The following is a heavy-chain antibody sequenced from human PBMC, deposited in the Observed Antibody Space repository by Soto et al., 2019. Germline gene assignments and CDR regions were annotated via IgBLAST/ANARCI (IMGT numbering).Heavy chain of an antibody. D-gene: IGHD3-10*01. V-gene: IGHV3-7*01. CDR2: IKHDGSEM. J-gene: IGHJ3*02. CDR1: GFTFSNYW. Sequence: GSLRLSCAASGFTFSNYWMSWVRQVPGQGLEWVANIKHDGSEMFYVDSVKGRFTVSRDNAKNSLSLQTNSLRAEDTAVYYCARAMGWRDAFDIWGQGTKVTVSS. CDR3: ARAMGWRDAFDI.